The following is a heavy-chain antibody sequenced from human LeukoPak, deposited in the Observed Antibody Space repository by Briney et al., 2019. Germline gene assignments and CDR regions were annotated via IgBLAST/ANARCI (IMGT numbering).Heavy chain of an antibody. CDR2: TYYGSGWHN. CDR3: VRDGGSFSGWFDP. D-gene: IGHD3-16*01. J-gene: IGHJ5*02. CDR1: GDSVSNNNAA. Sequence: SQTFSLTCAISGDSVSNNNAAWNWIRQSPSRGLEWLGRTYYGSGWHNDYALSVQSRININPDTRKNQLSLQLNSVTPEDTAVYYCVRDGGSFSGWFDPWGHGTLVTVSS. V-gene: IGHV6-1*01.